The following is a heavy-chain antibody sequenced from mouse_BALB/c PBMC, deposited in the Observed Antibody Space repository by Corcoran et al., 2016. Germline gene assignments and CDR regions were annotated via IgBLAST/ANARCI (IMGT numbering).Heavy chain of an antibody. Sequence: QVQLQQSGAELMKPGASVKISCKATGYTFSSYWIEWVKQRPGHGLEWIGKILPGSGSNNYNEKFKGKATFTADKSSNTAYMQRSSRTSDDSAVDYGARGLLSYAMDYWGQGTSVTVSS. CDR1: GYTFSSYW. D-gene: IGHD2-3*01. CDR2: ILPGSGSN. CDR3: ARGLLSYAMDY. V-gene: IGHV1-9*01. J-gene: IGHJ4*01.